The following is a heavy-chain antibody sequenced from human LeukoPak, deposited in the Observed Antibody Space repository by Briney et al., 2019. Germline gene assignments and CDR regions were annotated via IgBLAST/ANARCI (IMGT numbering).Heavy chain of an antibody. D-gene: IGHD6-19*01. CDR2: INSDGSST. CDR1: GFTFSSYW. Sequence: GGSLRLSCAASGFTFSSYWMSWVRQAPGKGLVWVSRINSDGSSTSYADSVKGRFTISRDNAKNTLYLQMNSLRAEDTAVYYCARGIAVASGGDYWGQGTLVTVSS. CDR3: ARGIAVASGGDY. J-gene: IGHJ4*02. V-gene: IGHV3-74*01.